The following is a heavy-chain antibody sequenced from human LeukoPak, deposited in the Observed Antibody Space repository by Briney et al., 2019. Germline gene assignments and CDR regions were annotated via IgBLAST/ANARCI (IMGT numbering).Heavy chain of an antibody. V-gene: IGHV4-34*01. CDR3: ARRWFGGWFDP. CDR2: INHSGCT. CDR1: GGSFSGYY. Sequence: SETLSLTCAVYGGSFSGYYWSWIRQPPGKGLEWIGEINHSGCTNYNPSLKSRVTISVDTSKNQFSLKLSSVTAADTAVYYCARRWFGGWFDPWGQGTLVTVSS. J-gene: IGHJ5*02. D-gene: IGHD3-10*01.